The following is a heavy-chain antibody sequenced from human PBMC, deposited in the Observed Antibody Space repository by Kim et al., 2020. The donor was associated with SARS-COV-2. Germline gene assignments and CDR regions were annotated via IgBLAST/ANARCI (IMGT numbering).Heavy chain of an antibody. J-gene: IGHJ4*02. CDR2: TYHRFNKWYN. D-gene: IGHD6-13*01. Sequence: SQTLSLTCAISGDSVSSNNAAWNWIRQSPSRGLEWLGRTYHRFNKWYNDYAVSVKSRITISPDTSKNQVSLHLNSVTPEDTAVYYCASGSSRWPWDSFDYWGQGTLVTVSS. CDR1: GDSVSSNNAA. CDR3: ASGSSRWPWDSFDY. V-gene: IGHV6-1*01.